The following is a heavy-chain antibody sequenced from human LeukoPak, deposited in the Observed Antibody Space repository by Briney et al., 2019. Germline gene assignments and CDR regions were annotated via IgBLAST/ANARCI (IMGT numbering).Heavy chain of an antibody. J-gene: IGHJ4*02. CDR3: ARGPLPSPPGSSQGFDY. D-gene: IGHD6-13*01. Sequence: ASVKVSCKASGYTLSQYAMHWVRQATGQRPEWMGWINSGNSNTKYDQKFQGRVTITRDTSANTAYMELSSLRSEDTAVYYCARGPLPSPPGSSQGFDYWGQGTLVTVSS. CDR1: GYTLSQYA. V-gene: IGHV1-3*04. CDR2: INSGNSNT.